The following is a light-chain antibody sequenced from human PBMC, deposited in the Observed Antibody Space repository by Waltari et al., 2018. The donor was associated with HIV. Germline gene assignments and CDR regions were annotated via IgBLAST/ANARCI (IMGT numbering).Light chain of an antibody. CDR3: HQSYRTPRT. V-gene: IGKV1-39*01. Sequence: DIEMAQSPSSLSASVGNRVTVACRASQNINTYLNWYQQKPGEAPRLLISASSSSHSGVPSRFSGSGSGTHFTLTINNLQPEDVATYFCHQSYRTPRTFGQGTKLEI. CDR2: ASS. J-gene: IGKJ2*02. CDR1: QNINTY.